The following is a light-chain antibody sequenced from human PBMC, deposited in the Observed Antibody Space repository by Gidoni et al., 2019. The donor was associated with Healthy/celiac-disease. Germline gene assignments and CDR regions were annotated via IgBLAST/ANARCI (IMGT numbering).Light chain of an antibody. J-gene: IGKJ1*01. CDR2: GAS. Sequence: EIVITQSPATLSVSPGERATLSCRASQGVRSNLAWYQQKPGQAPRLLIYGASTRATGIPALCSGRGCVTEFTLTISSLQSEDFAVYYWQQYNNWPRTFGQGTKVEIK. V-gene: IGKV3-15*01. CDR3: QQYNNWPRT. CDR1: QGVRSN.